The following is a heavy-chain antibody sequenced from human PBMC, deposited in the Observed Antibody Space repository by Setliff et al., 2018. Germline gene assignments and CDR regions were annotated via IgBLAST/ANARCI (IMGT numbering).Heavy chain of an antibody. V-gene: IGHV1-18*01. CDR2: ISTDDGDA. D-gene: IGHD2-21*02. CDR1: GYTFTTHG. Sequence: ASVKVSCKASGYTFTTHGISWVRQAPGQGLEWMGWISTDDGDANFAQKFQGRVTLTTDTSAGTAYMELRSLTFDDTAVYYCARDWFCSGGDCSDVFDFWGQGTMVTVSS. J-gene: IGHJ3*01. CDR3: ARDWFCSGGDCSDVFDF.